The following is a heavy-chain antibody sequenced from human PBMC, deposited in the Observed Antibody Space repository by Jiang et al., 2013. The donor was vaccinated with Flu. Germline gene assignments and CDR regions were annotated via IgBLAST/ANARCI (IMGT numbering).Heavy chain of an antibody. CDR1: GGSISSGGYY. V-gene: IGHV4-31*03. CDR3: ARGISDIVVVPAAHFDY. Sequence: PGLVKPSQTLSLTCTVSGGSISSGGYYWSWIRQHPGKGLEWIGYIYYSGSTYYNPSLKSRVTISVDTSKNQFSLKLSSVTAADTAVYYCARGISDIVVVPAAHFDYWGQGTLVTVSS. CDR2: IYYSGST. J-gene: IGHJ4*02. D-gene: IGHD2-2*01.